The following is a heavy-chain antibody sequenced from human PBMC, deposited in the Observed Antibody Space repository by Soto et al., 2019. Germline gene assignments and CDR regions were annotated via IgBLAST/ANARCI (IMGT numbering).Heavy chain of an antibody. J-gene: IGHJ4*02. V-gene: IGHV3-48*01. CDR2: IISSSGTI. CDR1: GLTFSNYD. D-gene: IGHD2-15*01. CDR3: ARGPTCIEGYCSSGSWHDY. Sequence: EVQLVESGGDLVQPGESLRVSCAASGLTFSNYDMNWVRQAPGKGLEWVSYIISSSGTIYYADSVKGRFTTSRDNAKNSLYLQMNSLRAEDTAVYYCARGPTCIEGYCSSGSWHDYWGQGTLVTVSS.